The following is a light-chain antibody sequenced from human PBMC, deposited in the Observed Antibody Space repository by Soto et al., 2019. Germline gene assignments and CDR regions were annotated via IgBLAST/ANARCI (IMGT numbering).Light chain of an antibody. CDR3: QQYGSSDRDT. CDR1: QSVSSSY. CDR2: GAS. Sequence: EIVLTQSPGTLSLSPGERATLSCRASQSVSSSYLAWYQQKPGQAPRLLIYGASSRATGIPDRFSGSGSGTDFTLTISRLEPEDFAVYYCQQYGSSDRDTFGQGTKLEIK. J-gene: IGKJ2*01. V-gene: IGKV3-20*01.